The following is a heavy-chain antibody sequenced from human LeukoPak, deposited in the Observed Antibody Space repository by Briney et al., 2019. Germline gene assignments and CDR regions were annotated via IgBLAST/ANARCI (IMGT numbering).Heavy chain of an antibody. D-gene: IGHD2-2*02. CDR2: LSGSGGST. J-gene: IGHJ4*02. CDR3: AKGRREVTQYTSFDF. CDR1: GFTFSSYA. Sequence: GGALRLSSAASGFTFSSYAMSWVRQAPGEGLEWVSALSGSGGSTYYADSVKGRFTISREISKNTLYLQMNSLRAEDTAVYYCAKGRREVTQYTSFDFWGQGTLVTVSS. V-gene: IGHV3-23*01.